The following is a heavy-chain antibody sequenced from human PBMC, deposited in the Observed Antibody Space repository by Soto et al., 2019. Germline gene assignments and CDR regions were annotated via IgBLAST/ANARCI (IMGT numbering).Heavy chain of an antibody. J-gene: IGHJ4*02. D-gene: IGHD5-12*01. CDR3: EIDRSDGYKRYFEF. CDR1: GVSITSYF. CDR2: ISFSGAT. V-gene: IGHV4-59*01. Sequence: SETLSLTCTVSGVSITSYFWSWIRQTPGKGLDWIGSISFSGATYSNPSLKGRAALSVDTSENHLSLTLNSVTSADTEVYFCEIDRSDGYKRYFEFWGPGNQVTVSS.